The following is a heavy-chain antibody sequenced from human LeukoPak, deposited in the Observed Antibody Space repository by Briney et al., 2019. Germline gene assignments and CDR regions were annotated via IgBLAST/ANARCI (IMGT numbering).Heavy chain of an antibody. CDR2: ISSSSGYI. J-gene: IGHJ5*02. D-gene: IGHD2-2*02. Sequence: PGGSLRLSCAASGFTFSSYSMNWVRQAPGKGLEWVSSISSSSGYIYYADSVKGRFTISRDNAKNSLYLQMNSLRAEDTAVYYCARDRGVVVPAAIGWFDPWGQGTLVTVSS. CDR3: ARDRGVVVPAAIGWFDP. V-gene: IGHV3-21*01. CDR1: GFTFSSYS.